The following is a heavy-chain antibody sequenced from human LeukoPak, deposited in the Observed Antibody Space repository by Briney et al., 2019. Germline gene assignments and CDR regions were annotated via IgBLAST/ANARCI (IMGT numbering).Heavy chain of an antibody. Sequence: ASVKVSCKASGYTFTSYYMHWVRQAPGQGLELMGIINPSGGSTSYAQKFQGRVTMTRDTSTSTVYMELSSLRSEDTAVYYCTTPLKRGVRNDAFDIWGQGTMVTVSS. D-gene: IGHD3-16*01. CDR1: GYTFTSYY. J-gene: IGHJ3*02. V-gene: IGHV1-46*03. CDR2: INPSGGST. CDR3: TTPLKRGVRNDAFDI.